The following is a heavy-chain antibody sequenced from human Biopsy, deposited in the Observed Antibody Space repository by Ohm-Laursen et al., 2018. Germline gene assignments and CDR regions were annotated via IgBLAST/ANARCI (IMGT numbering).Heavy chain of an antibody. CDR3: ARDRGYYYYYGMDV. CDR2: SSAYNGKT. J-gene: IGHJ6*02. D-gene: IGHD3-10*01. V-gene: IGHV1-18*01. CDR1: GYTFSMYA. Sequence: ASVKVSCKASGYTFSMYAIIWVRQAPGQGLEWMGWSSAYNGKTNYAQKVQGRVTMTTDTSTSTAYMELRSLRSDDTAVYYCARDRGYYYYYGMDVGGQGTTVTVSS.